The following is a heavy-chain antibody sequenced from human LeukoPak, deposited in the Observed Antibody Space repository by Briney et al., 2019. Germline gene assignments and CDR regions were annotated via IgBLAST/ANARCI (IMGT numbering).Heavy chain of an antibody. V-gene: IGHV4-61*02. D-gene: IGHD6-6*01. Sequence: SETLSLTCTVSGASISSGAYYWSWVRQPAGKGLEWIGRIYTSGSTNYNPSLKSRVTISVDTSKNQFSLTLSSVTAADTAVYYCAQMGIAARIDYWGQGTLVTVSS. CDR3: AQMGIAARIDY. CDR1: GASISSGAYY. J-gene: IGHJ4*02. CDR2: IYTSGST.